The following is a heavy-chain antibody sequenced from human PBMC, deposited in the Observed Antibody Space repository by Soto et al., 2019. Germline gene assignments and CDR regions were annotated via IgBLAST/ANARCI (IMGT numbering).Heavy chain of an antibody. CDR1: GGTFSSYA. CDR2: IIPIFGTA. CDR3: ARRLLYNSPDYYYYGMDV. D-gene: IGHD1-1*01. Sequence: QVQLVQSGAEVKKPGSSVKVSCKASGGTFSSYAISWVRQAPGQGLEWMGGIIPIFGTANYAQKFQGRVTITADESTSTAYMELRSLRSEDTAVYYCARRLLYNSPDYYYYGMDVWGQGTTVTVSS. V-gene: IGHV1-69*01. J-gene: IGHJ6*02.